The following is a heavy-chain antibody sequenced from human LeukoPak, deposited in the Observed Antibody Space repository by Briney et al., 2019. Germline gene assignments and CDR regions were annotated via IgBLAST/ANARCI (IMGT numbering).Heavy chain of an antibody. V-gene: IGHV5-10-1*01. CDR2: IDPSDSYT. CDR1: GYSFTSYR. J-gene: IGHJ4*02. CDR3: AGSYGSGSYQEDY. Sequence: NRGESLKISCKGSGYSFTSYRISWVRQMPGKGLEWMGRIDPSDSYTNYSPSFQGHVTISADKSISTAYLQWSSLKASDTAMYYCAGSYGSGSYQEDYWGQGTLVTVSS. D-gene: IGHD3-10*01.